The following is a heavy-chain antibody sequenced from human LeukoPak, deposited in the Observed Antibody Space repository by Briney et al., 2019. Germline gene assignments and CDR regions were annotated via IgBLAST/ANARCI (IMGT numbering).Heavy chain of an antibody. CDR3: ARDQSSGWLPEHAFDI. J-gene: IGHJ3*02. Sequence: ASVKVSCKASGYTFTGYYMHWVRQAPGQGLEWMGIINPSGGSTSYAQKFQGRATMTRDMSTSTVYMELSSLRSEDTAVYYCARDQSSGWLPEHAFDIWGQGTMVTVSS. CDR2: INPSGGST. D-gene: IGHD6-19*01. CDR1: GYTFTGYY. V-gene: IGHV1-46*01.